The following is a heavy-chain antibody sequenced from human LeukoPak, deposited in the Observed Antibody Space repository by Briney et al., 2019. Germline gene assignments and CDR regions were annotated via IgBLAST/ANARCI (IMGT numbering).Heavy chain of an antibody. D-gene: IGHD4-11*01. CDR2: IYHSGST. CDR1: GGSFSGYS. CDR3: ARDLFDYSSLGRYFDY. V-gene: IGHV4-30-2*01. J-gene: IGHJ4*02. Sequence: SETLSLTCAVYGGSFSGYSWSWIRQPPGKGLEWIGHIYHSGSTYYSPSLNSRVTISMDRSKKRFSLKLSSMTAADTAVYYCARDLFDYSSLGRYFDYWGQGALVTVSS.